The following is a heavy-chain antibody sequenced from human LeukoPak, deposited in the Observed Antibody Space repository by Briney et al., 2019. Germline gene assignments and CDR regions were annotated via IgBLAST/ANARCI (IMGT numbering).Heavy chain of an antibody. J-gene: IGHJ5*02. Sequence: PGGSLRLSCAASGFTFDDYGMSWVRQAPGKGLEWVSGINWNGGSTGYVDSVKGRFTISRDNAKNSLYLQMNSLRAEDTALYYCARGITFDWLPNNWFDPWGQGTLVTVSS. CDR2: INWNGGST. CDR3: ARGITFDWLPNNWFDP. V-gene: IGHV3-20*04. CDR1: GFTFDDYG. D-gene: IGHD3-9*01.